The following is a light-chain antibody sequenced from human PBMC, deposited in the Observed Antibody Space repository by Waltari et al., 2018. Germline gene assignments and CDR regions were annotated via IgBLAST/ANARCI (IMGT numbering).Light chain of an antibody. Sequence: EIVMTQSPATLSVSPGERGTLSCRASESVNSNVAWYQQKPGQAPRRLIYGAPTRATTIPARFSGSGSGTEFTLTISSLQSEEFAVYYCQQYNNWPPWTFGQGTKVEIK. V-gene: IGKV3-15*01. CDR3: QQYNNWPPWT. CDR2: GAP. CDR1: ESVNSN. J-gene: IGKJ1*01.